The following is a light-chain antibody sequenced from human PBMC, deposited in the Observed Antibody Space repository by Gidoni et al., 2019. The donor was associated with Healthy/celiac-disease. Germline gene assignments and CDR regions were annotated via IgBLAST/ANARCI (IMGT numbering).Light chain of an antibody. CDR1: QSVSSN. Sequence: IVITPSPATLSVSPGERATLSCRASQSVSSNLAWYQQKPGQPPRLLIYGAYTRATGIPARFSGSGSGTEFTLTISSLQSEDFAVYYCQQYKNWPPLTFGGGTKVEIK. CDR3: QQYKNWPPLT. V-gene: IGKV3D-15*01. J-gene: IGKJ4*01. CDR2: GAY.